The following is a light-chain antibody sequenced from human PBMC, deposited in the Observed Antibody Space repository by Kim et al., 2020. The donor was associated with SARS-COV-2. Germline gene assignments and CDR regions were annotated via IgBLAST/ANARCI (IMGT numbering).Light chain of an antibody. CDR3: SSYTSSSTSRV. Sequence: QSITISCTGTSSDVGGYNYVTWYQQHPGKAPKLMIYDVSNRPSGVSNRFSGSKSGNTASLTISGLQAEDEADYYCSSYTSSSTSRVFGGGTQLTVL. J-gene: IGLJ3*02. V-gene: IGLV2-14*03. CDR2: DVS. CDR1: SSDVGGYNY.